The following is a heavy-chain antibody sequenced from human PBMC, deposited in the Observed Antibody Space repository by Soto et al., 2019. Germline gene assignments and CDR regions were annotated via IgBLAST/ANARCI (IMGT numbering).Heavy chain of an antibody. V-gene: IGHV1-69*12. CDR3: ARGDATKIIVTTYYGMDV. Sequence: QVQLVQSGAEVKKPGSSVKVSCKASGGTLSNYGVSWVRQAPGQGLEWLGGIIPVFGTANYAHKFQGRLTITADESTSKVYMDVSSLRSEDTAVYYCARGDATKIIVTTYYGMDVWGQGTTVTVSS. D-gene: IGHD4-17*01. CDR2: IIPVFGTA. J-gene: IGHJ6*02. CDR1: GGTLSNYG.